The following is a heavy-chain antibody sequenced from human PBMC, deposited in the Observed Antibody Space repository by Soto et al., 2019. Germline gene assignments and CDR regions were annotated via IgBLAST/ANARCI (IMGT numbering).Heavy chain of an antibody. D-gene: IGHD2-21*01. CDR2: ISGYNGNT. CDR1: GYTFTSYG. V-gene: IGHV1-18*01. J-gene: IGHJ5*02. Sequence: VWTGPGVKKPGASVKVSCKASGYTFTSYGISWVRQAPGQGLEWMGWISGYNGNTDHAQKFQGRVTMTTETSTSTAYMELKSLRSDDTAVYYCAGHIGESRRNFWFDPWGQGTLVTVSS. CDR3: AGHIGESRRNFWFDP.